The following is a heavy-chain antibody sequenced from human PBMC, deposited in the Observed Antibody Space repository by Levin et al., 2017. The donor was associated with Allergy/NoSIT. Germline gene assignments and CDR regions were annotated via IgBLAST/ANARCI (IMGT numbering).Heavy chain of an antibody. CDR1: GFTFNIYW. Sequence: AGGSLRLSCAASGFTFNIYWMHWVRQAPGKGLVWLSRIKGDGSTTSYADSVKGRFTISRDNAKNTLSLQMNSLRPEDTAVYYCFASGSYSGYWGQGTLVTVSS. CDR3: FASGSYSGY. CDR2: IKGDGSTT. J-gene: IGHJ4*02. V-gene: IGHV3-74*01. D-gene: IGHD3-10*01.